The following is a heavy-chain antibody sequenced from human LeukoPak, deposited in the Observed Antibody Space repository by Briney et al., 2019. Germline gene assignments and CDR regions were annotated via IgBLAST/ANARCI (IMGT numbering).Heavy chain of an antibody. V-gene: IGHV4-39*07. CDR3: ARTWIQLWLHSDY. CDR1: GGSISSSSYY. D-gene: IGHD5-18*01. J-gene: IGHJ4*02. CDR2: IYYSGST. Sequence: PSETLSLTCTVSGGSISSSSYYWGWIRQPPGKGLEWIGIIYYSGSTYYNPSLKSRLTISVDTSKNQFSLKLSSVTAADTAVYYCARTWIQLWLHSDYWGQGTLVTVSS.